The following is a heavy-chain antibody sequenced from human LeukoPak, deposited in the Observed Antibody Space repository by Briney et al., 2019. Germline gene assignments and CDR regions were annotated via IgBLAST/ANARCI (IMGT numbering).Heavy chain of an antibody. CDR2: IYYSGST. CDR1: GGSISSSSYY. J-gene: IGHJ4*02. V-gene: IGHV4-39*01. CDR3: ARGRIYSSSSFYRFDY. Sequence: SETMSLTCTVSGGSISSSSYYWGWIRQPPGKGLEWIGSIYYSGSTYYNPSLKSRVTISVDTSKNQFSLKLSSVTAADTAVYYCARGRIYSSSSFYRFDYWGQGTLVTVSS. D-gene: IGHD6-6*01.